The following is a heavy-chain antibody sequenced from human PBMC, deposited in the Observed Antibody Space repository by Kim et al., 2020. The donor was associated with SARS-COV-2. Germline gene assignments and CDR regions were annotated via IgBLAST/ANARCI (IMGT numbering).Heavy chain of an antibody. D-gene: IGHD3-10*01. J-gene: IGHJ4*02. CDR2: ISGSGGST. V-gene: IGHV3-23*01. CDR1: GFTFSSYA. Sequence: GGSLRLSCAASGFTFSSYAMSWVRQAPGKGLEWVSAISGSGGSTYYADSVKGRFTISRDNSKNTLYLQMNSLRAEDTAVYYCAKEITMVRGVIIPNLHPFDYWGQGTLVTVSS. CDR3: AKEITMVRGVIIPNLHPFDY.